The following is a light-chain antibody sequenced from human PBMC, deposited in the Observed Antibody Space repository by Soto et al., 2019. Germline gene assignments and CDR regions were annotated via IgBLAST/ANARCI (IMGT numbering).Light chain of an antibody. CDR3: QQRSNWPALT. Sequence: IVLTQSQDTLSLSPGERATLSCLASQSVSSYLAWYQQKPGQAPRLLIYDASNRATGIPARFSGSGSGTDFTLTISSLEPEDFAVYYCQQRSNWPALTFGGGTKVDIK. CDR2: DAS. V-gene: IGKV3-11*01. J-gene: IGKJ4*01. CDR1: QSVSSY.